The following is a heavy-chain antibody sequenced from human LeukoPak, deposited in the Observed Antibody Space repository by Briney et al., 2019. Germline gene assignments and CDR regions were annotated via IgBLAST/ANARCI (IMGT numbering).Heavy chain of an antibody. CDR2: ISSSSSYI. J-gene: IGHJ4*02. CDR1: GFTFSSYS. CDR3: ARDRGAARHNY. Sequence: GGSLRLSCAASGFTFSSYSMNRVRQAPGKGLEWVSSISSSSSYIYYADSVKGRFTISRDNAKNSLYLQMNSLRAEDTAVYYCARDRGAARHNYWGQGTLVTVSS. V-gene: IGHV3-21*01. D-gene: IGHD6-6*01.